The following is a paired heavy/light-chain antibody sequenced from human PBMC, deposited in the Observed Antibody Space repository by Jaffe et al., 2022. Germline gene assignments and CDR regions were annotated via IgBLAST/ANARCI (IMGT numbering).Light chain of an antibody. Sequence: QSALTQPASVSGSPGQSITISCTGTSSDVGSYNLVSWYQQHPGKAPKLMIYEGSKRPSGVSNRFSGSKSGNTASLTISGLQAEDEADYYCCSYAGSSSSWVFGGGTKLTVL. CDR2: EGS. V-gene: IGLV2-23*01. J-gene: IGLJ3*02. CDR1: SSDVGSYNL. CDR3: CSYAGSSSSWV.
Heavy chain of an antibody. CDR1: GGSFSGYY. J-gene: IGHJ4*02. Sequence: QVQLQQWGAGLLKPSETLSLTCAVYGGSFSGYYWSWIRQPPGKGLEWIGEINHSGSTNYNPSLKSRVTISVDTSKNQFSLKLSSVTAADTAVYYCARQWGFWSGYYTGRIKEGERRKGYFDYWGQGTLVTVSS. D-gene: IGHD3-3*01. CDR3: ARQWGFWSGYYTGRIKEGERRKGYFDY. V-gene: IGHV4-34*01. CDR2: INHSGST.